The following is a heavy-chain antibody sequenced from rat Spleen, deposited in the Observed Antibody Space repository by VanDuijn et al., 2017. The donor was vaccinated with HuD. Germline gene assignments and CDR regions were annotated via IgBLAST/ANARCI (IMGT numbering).Heavy chain of an antibody. CDR1: GFSLSNNG. CDR3: ARGSVFFDY. J-gene: IGHJ3*01. V-gene: IGHV2-47*01. Sequence: QVQLKESGPGLVQPSQTLSLTCTVSGFSLSNNGVSWVRQPPGKGLEWIGVIWNHGGTDYNSAIKSRLSITRDTSKSQVFLKMNSLQTEDTAMYFCARGSVFFDYWGQGTLVTVSS. CDR2: IWNHGGT.